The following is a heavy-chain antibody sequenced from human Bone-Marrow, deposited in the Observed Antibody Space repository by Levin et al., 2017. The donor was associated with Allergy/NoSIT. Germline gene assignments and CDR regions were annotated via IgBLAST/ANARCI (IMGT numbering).Heavy chain of an antibody. CDR1: GASITSGDHY. D-gene: IGHD3-10*01. J-gene: IGHJ4*02. CDR3: ASLSYYYGAGTHPDEDY. Sequence: SQTLSLTCSVSGASITSGDHYWSWIRQSPGKGLEWIGYIYYSGSTYYNPSLMTRITISLDPSKNHFSLKLRSVTVADSAVYYCASLSYYYGAGTHPDEDYWGQGALVIVSS. CDR2: IYYSGST. V-gene: IGHV4-30-4*01.